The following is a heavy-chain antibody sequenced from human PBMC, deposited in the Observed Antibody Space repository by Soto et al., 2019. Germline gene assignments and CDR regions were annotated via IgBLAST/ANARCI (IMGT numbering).Heavy chain of an antibody. CDR1: GFTFDDYG. CDR3: ASLWGGGSGSYHPYYMDV. Sequence: PGGSLRLSCAASGFTFDDYGMSWVRQAPGKGLEWVSGINWNGGSTGYADSVKGRFTISRDNAKNSLYLQMNSLRAEDTALYHCASLWGGGSGSYHPYYMDVWGKGTTVTVSS. V-gene: IGHV3-20*01. D-gene: IGHD3-10*01. CDR2: INWNGGST. J-gene: IGHJ6*03.